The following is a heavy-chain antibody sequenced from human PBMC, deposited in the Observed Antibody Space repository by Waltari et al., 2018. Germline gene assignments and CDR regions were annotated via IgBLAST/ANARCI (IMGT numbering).Heavy chain of an antibody. J-gene: IGHJ4*02. V-gene: IGHV1-69*01. CDR3: ARESRAIRRSTSPHFDY. Sequence: QVQLVQSGAEVKKPGSSVKVSCKASGGTFSSYAISWVRQAPGQGLEWMGGSIPICGTANYAQKFQGRVTITADESTSTADMELSSLRSEDTAVYYCARESRAIRRSTSPHFDYWGQGTLVTVSS. CDR2: SIPICGTA. D-gene: IGHD2-2*01. CDR1: GGTFSSYA.